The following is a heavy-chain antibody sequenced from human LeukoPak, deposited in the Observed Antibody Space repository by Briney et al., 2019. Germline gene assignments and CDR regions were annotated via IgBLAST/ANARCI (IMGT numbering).Heavy chain of an antibody. D-gene: IGHD3-22*01. CDR1: GYTFTSYE. V-gene: IGHV1-8*01. CDR3: ARGLGSYDSSELTWPMISL. Sequence: ASVKVSCKASGYTFTSYEINWVRQATGHGLEWMGWMNPDSGDTAYAQKFQGRITMTRSTSITTAYMELSSLRSEDTAVYYCARGLGSYDSSELTWPMISLWGQGTQVTVSP. J-gene: IGHJ4*02. CDR2: MNPDSGDT.